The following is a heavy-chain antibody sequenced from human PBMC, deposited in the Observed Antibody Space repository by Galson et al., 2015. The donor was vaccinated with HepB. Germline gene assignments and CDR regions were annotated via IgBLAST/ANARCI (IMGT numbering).Heavy chain of an antibody. CDR2: IKSKTDGGTT. D-gene: IGHD3-3*01. Sequence: SLRLSCAASGFTFSNAWMNWVRQAPGKGLEWVGRIKSKTDGGTTDYAAPVKGRFTIARDDSKNTLYLQMNSLKTENTAVYYCTTGHRFLEWFSPLGYWGQGTLVTVSS. J-gene: IGHJ4*02. CDR3: TTGHRFLEWFSPLGY. V-gene: IGHV3-15*07. CDR1: GFTFSNAW.